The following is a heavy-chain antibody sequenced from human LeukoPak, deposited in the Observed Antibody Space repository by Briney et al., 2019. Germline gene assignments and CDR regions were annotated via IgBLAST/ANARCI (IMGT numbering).Heavy chain of an antibody. Sequence: GASVKVSCKASGGTFSSYAISWVRQGPQQGLEWMGRIIPIFGTANYAQKFQGRVTITTDESTSTAYMELSSLRSEDTAVYYCASHRLAGADTWGQGTRATVSS. CDR1: GGTFSSYA. J-gene: IGHJ5*02. V-gene: IGHV1-69*05. D-gene: IGHD6-13*01. CDR3: ASHRLAGADT. CDR2: IIPIFGTA.